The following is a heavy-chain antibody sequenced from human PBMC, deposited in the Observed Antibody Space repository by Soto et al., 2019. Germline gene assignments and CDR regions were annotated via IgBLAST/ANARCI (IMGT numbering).Heavy chain of an antibody. D-gene: IGHD6-19*01. J-gene: IGHJ3*02. V-gene: IGHV3-64*04. Sequence: GGSLRLSCSASGFTFSSYAMHWVRQAPGKGLEYVSAISSNGGSTYYADSVKGRFTISRDNSKNTLYLQMNSLRAEDTAVYYCAKEGYSSGWYRDDAFDIWGQGTMVTVSS. CDR3: AKEGYSSGWYRDDAFDI. CDR1: GFTFSSYA. CDR2: ISSNGGST.